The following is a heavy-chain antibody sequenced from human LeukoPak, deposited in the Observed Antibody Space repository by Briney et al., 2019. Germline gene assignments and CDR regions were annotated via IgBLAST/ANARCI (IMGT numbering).Heavy chain of an antibody. CDR2: IYAADSDT. D-gene: IGHD6-19*01. CDR1: GYTFTNYW. V-gene: IGHV5-51*01. J-gene: IGHJ4*02. CDR3: ARGASSHWYEFDT. Sequence: GESLKISCKGSGYTFTNYWIGWVRQMPGKGLEWMGIIYAADSDTKYSPSFQGQVTISADKSISPAYLQWSSLKASDTAIYYCARGASSHWYEFDTWGQGTLVTVSS.